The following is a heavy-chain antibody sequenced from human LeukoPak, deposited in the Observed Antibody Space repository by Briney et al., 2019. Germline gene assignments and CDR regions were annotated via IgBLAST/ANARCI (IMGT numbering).Heavy chain of an antibody. CDR3: AKEIDFWSGYSSDY. CDR2: ITSGITT. CDR1: GFAFSSYA. Sequence: GGSLRLSCAASGFAFSSYAMTWVRQAPGKGLEWVSVITSGITTFYADSVRGRFTISRDNSKNTLYLQMNSLRAEDTAVYYCAKEIDFWSGYSSDYWGQGTLVTVSS. J-gene: IGHJ4*02. V-gene: IGHV3-23*01. D-gene: IGHD3-3*01.